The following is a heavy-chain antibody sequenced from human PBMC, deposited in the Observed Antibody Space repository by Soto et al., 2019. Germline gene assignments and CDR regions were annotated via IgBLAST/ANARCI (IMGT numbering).Heavy chain of an antibody. Sequence: QLQLQESGPGLVKPSETLSLTCTVSGGSISSSSYYWGWIRQPPGKGLEWIGSIYYSGSTYYNPSLKSRRTISVDTSKNQFSLKLSSVTAADTAVYYCARLSIGWFDPWGQGTLVTVSS. V-gene: IGHV4-39*01. D-gene: IGHD3-10*01. J-gene: IGHJ5*02. CDR3: ARLSIGWFDP. CDR2: IYYSGST. CDR1: GGSISSSSYY.